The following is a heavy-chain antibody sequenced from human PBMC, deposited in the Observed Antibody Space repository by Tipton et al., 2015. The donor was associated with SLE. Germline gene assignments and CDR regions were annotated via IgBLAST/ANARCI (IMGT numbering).Heavy chain of an antibody. D-gene: IGHD3-16*02. V-gene: IGHV3-30*04. CDR1: GFTFSSYA. J-gene: IGHJ4*02. CDR3: ARGPYDYIWGSYRGYLDY. Sequence: SLRLSCAASGFTFSSYAMHWVRQAPGKGLEWVAVISYDGSNKYYADSVKGRFTISRDNSKNTLYLQMSSLRPEDTAVYYCARGPYDYIWGSYRGYLDYWGQGTLVTVSS. CDR2: ISYDGSNK.